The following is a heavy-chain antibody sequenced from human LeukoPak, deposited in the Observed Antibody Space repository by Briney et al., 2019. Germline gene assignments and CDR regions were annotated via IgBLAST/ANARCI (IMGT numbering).Heavy chain of an antibody. CDR1: GGSISSSSSY. D-gene: IGHD3-22*01. CDR2: IYYSRST. CDR3: ARVPYDSSGYYVFFDY. J-gene: IGHJ4*02. Sequence: SETLSLTCTVSGGSISSSSSYWGWLRQPPGKGLEWLGSIYYSRSTYYNPSLKSRVTISVDTSKNQFSLKLSSVTAADTAVYYCARVPYDSSGYYVFFDYWGQGTLVTVSS. V-gene: IGHV4-39*01.